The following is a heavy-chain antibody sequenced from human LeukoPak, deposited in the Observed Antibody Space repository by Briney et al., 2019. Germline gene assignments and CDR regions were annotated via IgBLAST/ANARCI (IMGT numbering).Heavy chain of an antibody. Sequence: SETLSLTCTVSGGSISSYYWSWIRQPPGKELERIGYIYYSGSTNYNPSLKSRVTISVDTSKNQFSLKLSSVTAADTAVYYCARAATKDYYYYYMDVWGKGTTVTVSS. CDR1: GGSISSYY. CDR2: IYYSGST. J-gene: IGHJ6*03. CDR3: ARAATKDYYYYYMDV. V-gene: IGHV4-59*01. D-gene: IGHD1-26*01.